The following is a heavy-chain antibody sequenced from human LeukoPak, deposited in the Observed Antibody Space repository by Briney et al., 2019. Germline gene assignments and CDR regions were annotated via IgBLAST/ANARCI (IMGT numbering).Heavy chain of an antibody. CDR1: GFTFSSYA. Sequence: GGSLRLSCAASGFTFSSYAMSWVRQAPGKGLEWVSAISGSGGSTYYADSVKGRFTISRDNSKNTLYLQMNSLRAEDTAVYYCARVSEYDSSGYYYPYYFDYWGQGTLVTVSS. J-gene: IGHJ4*02. D-gene: IGHD3-22*01. CDR3: ARVSEYDSSGYYYPYYFDY. V-gene: IGHV3-23*01. CDR2: ISGSGGST.